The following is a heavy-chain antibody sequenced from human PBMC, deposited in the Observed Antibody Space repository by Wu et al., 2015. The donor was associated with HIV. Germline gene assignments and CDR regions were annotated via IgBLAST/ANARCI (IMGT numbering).Heavy chain of an antibody. CDR2: IIPIFETP. Sequence: QVQLVQSGAEVRMPGASVKVSCQTSGYTFTSNFVHWVRQAPGQGLEWMGMIIPIFETPNYAQKFQDRVTITTDESTITVYIELNSLRSEDSAVYYCATASVGAPNRLDSWGQGTLVTVSS. D-gene: IGHD1-26*01. CDR3: ATASVGAPNRLDS. V-gene: IGHV1-69*18. J-gene: IGHJ4*02. CDR1: GYTFTSNF.